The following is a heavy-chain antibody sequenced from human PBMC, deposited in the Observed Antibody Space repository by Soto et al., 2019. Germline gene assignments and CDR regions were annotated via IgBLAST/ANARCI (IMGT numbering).Heavy chain of an antibody. Sequence: PSETLSLTCTVSGGSISSYYWSWIRQPPWKGLEWIGYIYYSGSTNYNPSLKSRVTISVDTSKNQFSLKLSSVTAADTAVYYCARQSFTPRSMTTLYYYGMDVWGQGTTVTVSS. J-gene: IGHJ6*02. V-gene: IGHV4-59*01. D-gene: IGHD4-4*01. CDR2: IYYSGST. CDR3: ARQSFTPRSMTTLYYYGMDV. CDR1: GGSISSYY.